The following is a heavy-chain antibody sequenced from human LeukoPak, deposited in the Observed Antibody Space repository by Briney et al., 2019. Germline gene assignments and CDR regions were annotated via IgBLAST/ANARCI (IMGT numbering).Heavy chain of an antibody. CDR3: TADIGSAELFDY. D-gene: IGHD3-10*01. V-gene: IGHV3-15*01. J-gene: IGHJ4*02. CDR1: GFTFSSYE. Sequence: GGSLRLSCAASGFTFSSYETNWVRQTPGKGLEWVGHIKSKRDGGTTDSAAPVKGRFTFSRDDSRNTVYLQINSMKIEDRAVYYCTADIGSAELFDYWGQGTLVTVSS. CDR2: IKSKRDGGTT.